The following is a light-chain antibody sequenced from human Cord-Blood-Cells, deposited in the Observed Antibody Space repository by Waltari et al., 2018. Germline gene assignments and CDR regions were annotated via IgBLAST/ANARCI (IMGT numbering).Light chain of an antibody. CDR2: AAS. J-gene: IGKJ5*01. CDR1: QSFSSY. Sequence: DIQMTQSPSSLSASVGDRVTITCRASQSFSSYLNWYQQKPGKAPKLLIYAASSLQSGVPSRFRGSGSGTDFTLTISSLQPEDFATYYCQQSYSTPAITFGQGTRLEIK. CDR3: QQSYSTPAIT. V-gene: IGKV1-39*01.